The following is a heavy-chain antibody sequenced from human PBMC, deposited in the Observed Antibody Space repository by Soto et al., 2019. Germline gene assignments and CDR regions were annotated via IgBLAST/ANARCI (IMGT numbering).Heavy chain of an antibody. Sequence: QLQLQESGPGLVKPSETLSLTCTVPGGSIISSSYYWGWIRQPPGKGLEWMGSVYYSGNTNYNPSLESRVTIHVVTSKSQFSLTLISVTASDTAVYYCARLSNAARHLDYWGQGTPVTVSS. D-gene: IGHD6-6*01. V-gene: IGHV4-39*01. CDR1: GGSIISSSYY. J-gene: IGHJ4*02. CDR2: VYYSGNT. CDR3: ARLSNAARHLDY.